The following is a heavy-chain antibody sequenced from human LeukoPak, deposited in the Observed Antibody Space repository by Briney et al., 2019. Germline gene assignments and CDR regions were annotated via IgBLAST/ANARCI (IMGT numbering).Heavy chain of an antibody. CDR2: ISSSSSYI. D-gene: IGHD3-3*01. CDR1: GFTFSSYS. CDR3: ARGSVAFGSMDY. Sequence: GGSLRLSCAASGFTFSSYSMNWVRQAPGKGLEWVSSISSSSSYINYADSVKGRFTISRDNAKNSLYLQMNSLRAEDTAVYYCARGSVAFGSMDYWGQGTLVTVSS. J-gene: IGHJ4*02. V-gene: IGHV3-21*01.